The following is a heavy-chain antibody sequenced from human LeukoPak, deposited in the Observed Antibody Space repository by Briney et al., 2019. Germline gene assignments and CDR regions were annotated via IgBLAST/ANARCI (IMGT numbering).Heavy chain of an antibody. CDR1: GFTFSSYS. J-gene: IGHJ4*02. CDR3: ARPITIFGVVGDDY. CDR2: ISSGSSYI. Sequence: GGSLRLSCAASGFTFSSYSMNWVRQAPGKGLEWVSSISSGSSYIYYADSVKGRFTISRDNAKNSLYLQMNSLRAEDTAVYYCARPITIFGVVGDDYWGQGTLVTVSS. D-gene: IGHD3-3*01. V-gene: IGHV3-21*01.